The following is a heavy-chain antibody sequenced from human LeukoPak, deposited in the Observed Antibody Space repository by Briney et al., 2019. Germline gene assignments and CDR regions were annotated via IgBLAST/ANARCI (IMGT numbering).Heavy chain of an antibody. Sequence: PGGSLRLSCAASGFTFSSYAMSWVRQAPGKGLEWVSAISGSGGSTYYADSVKGQFTISRDNSKSTLYLQMNSLRAEDTAVYYCAKDGRYCSGGSPCWVYYYGMDVWGQGTTVTVSS. J-gene: IGHJ6*02. CDR2: ISGSGGST. V-gene: IGHV3-23*01. CDR3: AKDGRYCSGGSPCWVYYYGMDV. D-gene: IGHD2-15*01. CDR1: GFTFSSYA.